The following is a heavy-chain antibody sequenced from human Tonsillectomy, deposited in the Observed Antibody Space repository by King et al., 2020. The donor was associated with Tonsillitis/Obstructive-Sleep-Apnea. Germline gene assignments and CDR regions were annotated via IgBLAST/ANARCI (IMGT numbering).Heavy chain of an antibody. Sequence: QLQESGPGLVKPSETLSLTCTVSGGSISSSSYYWVWIRQPPGKGLEWIGSVYYIGSTYYNPSLKSRVTISVDTSKNQFSLKLSSVTAADTAVYYCARQGYANSYLDYWGQGTLVTVSS. CDR2: VYYIGST. CDR1: GGSISSSSYY. V-gene: IGHV4-39*01. J-gene: IGHJ4*02. CDR3: ARQGYANSYLDY. D-gene: IGHD2-2*01.